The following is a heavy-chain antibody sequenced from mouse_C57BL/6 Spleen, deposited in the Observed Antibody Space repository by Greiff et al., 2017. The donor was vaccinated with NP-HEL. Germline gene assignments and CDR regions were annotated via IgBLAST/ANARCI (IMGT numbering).Heavy chain of an antibody. Sequence: QVQLQQPGAELVKPGASVKLSCKASGYTFTSYWMHWVKQRPGRGLEWIGRIDPNSGGTKYNEKFKSKATLTVDKPSSTAYMQLSSLTSDDSAVYYCARCDGVYAMDYWGQGTSVTVSS. CDR1: GYTFTSYW. J-gene: IGHJ4*01. D-gene: IGHD2-3*01. CDR2: IDPNSGGT. CDR3: ARCDGVYAMDY. V-gene: IGHV1-72*01.